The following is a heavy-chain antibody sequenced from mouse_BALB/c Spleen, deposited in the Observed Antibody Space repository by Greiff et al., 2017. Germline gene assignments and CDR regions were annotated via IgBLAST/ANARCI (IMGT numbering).Heavy chain of an antibody. CDR3: AREQGVSNY. J-gene: IGHJ2*01. CDR2: INPYNDGT. Sequence: LVESGPELVKPGASVKMSCKASGYTFTSYVMHWVKQKPGQGLEWIGYINPYNDGTKYNEKFKGKATLTSDKSSSTAYMELSSLTSEDSAVYYCAREQGVSNYWGQGTTLTVSS. V-gene: IGHV1-14*01. CDR1: GYTFTSYV.